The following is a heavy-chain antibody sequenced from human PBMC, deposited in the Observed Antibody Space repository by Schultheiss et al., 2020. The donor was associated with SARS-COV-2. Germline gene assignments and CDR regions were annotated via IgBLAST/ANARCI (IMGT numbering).Heavy chain of an antibody. V-gene: IGHV4-34*01. CDR2: INHSGST. CDR1: GGSFSGYY. D-gene: IGHD2-15*01. Sequence: SQTLSPTCAVYGGSFSGYYWSWIRKPPGKGLEWIGEINHSGSTNYNPSLKSRVTISVDTSKNQFSLKLSSVPAADTAVYYCARGDIHYYYGMDVWCRGTTVTVSS. J-gene: IGHJ6*02. CDR3: ARGDIHYYYGMDV.